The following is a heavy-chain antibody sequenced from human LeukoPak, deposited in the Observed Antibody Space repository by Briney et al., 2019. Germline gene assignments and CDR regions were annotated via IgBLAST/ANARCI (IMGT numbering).Heavy chain of an antibody. J-gene: IGHJ6*03. CDR3: ARMVRGVVLGPNYYPYHMDV. D-gene: IGHD3-10*01. CDR2: IYYGGST. Sequence: TASETLSLTCTVSGGSISSHLYFWAWIRQPPGKGLEWIGGIYYGGSTYYNPSLKRRVTISVGTSKDDFSLKLASVTAADTAMYYCARMVRGVVLGPNYYPYHMDVWGTGTTVSVSS. CDR1: GGSISSHLYF. V-gene: IGHV4-39*02.